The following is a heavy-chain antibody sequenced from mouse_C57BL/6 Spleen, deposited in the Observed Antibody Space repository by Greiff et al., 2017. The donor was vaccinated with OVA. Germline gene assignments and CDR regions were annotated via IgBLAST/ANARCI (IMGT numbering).Heavy chain of an antibody. J-gene: IGHJ3*01. CDR1: GFSLTSYG. Sequence: QVQLKESGPGLVQPSQSLSITCTVSGFSLTSYGVHWVRQSPGKGLEWLGVIWSGGSTDYNAAFISRLSISKDNSKSQVFFKMNSLQADDTAMDYCARNEAYDYDVAYWGQGTLVTVSA. V-gene: IGHV2-2*01. CDR3: ARNEAYDYDVAY. D-gene: IGHD2-4*01. CDR2: IWSGGST.